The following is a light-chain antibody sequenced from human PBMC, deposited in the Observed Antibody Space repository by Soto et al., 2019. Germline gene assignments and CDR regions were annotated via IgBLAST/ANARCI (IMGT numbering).Light chain of an antibody. Sequence: QAVVTQEPSLTVSPGGTVIFTCGSATGPVTTTHYPYWFQQKPGQAPTPLIYDTNNKNSWTPARFSGSLLGGQAALTLSGAQLEDEDDYYCLLSSTGPRGLRVIFGGGTKLTVL. CDR1: TGPVTTTHY. V-gene: IGLV7-46*01. CDR2: DTN. J-gene: IGLJ2*01. CDR3: LLSSTGPRGLRVI.